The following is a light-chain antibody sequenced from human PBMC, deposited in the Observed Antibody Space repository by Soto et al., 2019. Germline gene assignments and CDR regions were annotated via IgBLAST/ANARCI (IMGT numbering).Light chain of an antibody. CDR1: QAMRTY. J-gene: IGKJ4*01. CDR3: QQLNGYQLA. Sequence: DIQLTQSPSFLSAFVGDTVTITCRASQAMRTYLAWYQQKPGKVPKLLIPSASTLQSGVPPRFSGGGSGTEFTLTISTLQPDDSGIYYCQQLNGYQLAFGGGSNVEIK. V-gene: IGKV1-9*01. CDR2: SAS.